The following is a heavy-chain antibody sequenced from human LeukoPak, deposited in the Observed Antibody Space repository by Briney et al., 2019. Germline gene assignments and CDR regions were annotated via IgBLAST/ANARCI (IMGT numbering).Heavy chain of an antibody. Sequence: ASVKVSPTASLYTVTSDGTSWVRHGSGHGLGWRGWISGYNGNTNHAQKFQGRVTMTTDTSRSTAYLEVRSLRSDDTAVYYCARDEVSVTGKRLDNWGHGTLVTVSS. CDR1: LYTVTSDG. D-gene: IGHD6-19*01. CDR2: ISGYNGNT. V-gene: IGHV1-18*01. J-gene: IGHJ4*01. CDR3: ARDEVSVTGKRLDN.